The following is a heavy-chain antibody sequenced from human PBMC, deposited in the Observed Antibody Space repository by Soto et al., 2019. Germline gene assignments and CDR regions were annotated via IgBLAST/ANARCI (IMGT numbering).Heavy chain of an antibody. Sequence: EVRLVETGGDLIQPGGSLRLSCAVSGFTVSNNHMYWVRQPPGKGLEWVSLIYSHGDTRYAGSVRGRFTVSRDNSKNTLYLQMNSLRSEDTAVYYCARKTDSGGNGGFWGQGTLVTVSS. J-gene: IGHJ4*02. CDR2: IYSHGDT. CDR3: ARKTDSGGNGGF. D-gene: IGHD2-15*01. V-gene: IGHV3-53*05. CDR1: GFTVSNNH.